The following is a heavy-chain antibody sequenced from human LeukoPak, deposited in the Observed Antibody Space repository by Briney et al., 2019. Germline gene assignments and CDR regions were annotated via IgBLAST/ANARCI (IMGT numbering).Heavy chain of an antibody. Sequence: GGSLRLSCAASGFIFSNYWMTWVRQAPGKGLEWVANIMQDGSEKYYVDSVKGRFTISRDNAKNSLYLQMNSLRAEDTALYYCAKDLGRGVHIPQYYGMDVWGQGTTVTVSS. J-gene: IGHJ6*02. D-gene: IGHD3-10*01. CDR2: IMQDGSEK. CDR3: AKDLGRGVHIPQYYGMDV. CDR1: GFIFSNYW. V-gene: IGHV3-7*03.